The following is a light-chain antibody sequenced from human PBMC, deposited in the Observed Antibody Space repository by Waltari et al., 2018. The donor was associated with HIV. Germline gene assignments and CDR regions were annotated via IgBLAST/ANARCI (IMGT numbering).Light chain of an antibody. Sequence: SYVLTQPPSVSVAPGQTARITCGGNNIGRKSVHWYRQKPGQAPVVVVYHDSGRPSGIPERLSGSNSVNTATLTLSRVEAGDEADYYCQVWDSSSHHWVFGGGTKLTVL. CDR3: QVWDSSSHHWV. J-gene: IGLJ3*02. CDR2: HDS. V-gene: IGLV3-21*02. CDR1: NIGRKS.